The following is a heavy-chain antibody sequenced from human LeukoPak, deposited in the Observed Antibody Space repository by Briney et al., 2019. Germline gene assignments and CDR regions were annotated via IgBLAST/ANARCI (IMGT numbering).Heavy chain of an antibody. J-gene: IGHJ3*02. CDR2: MSDSGSA. D-gene: IGHD2-2*01. CDR1: GGSISSYS. Sequence: SETLSLTCSASGGSISSYSWSWIRQPPGKGLEWIGYMSDSGSANYNPSLKSRVTVSGDRFKNLFSLKLSSVTAADTAVYYCAGTPYCSSDNCYRFYNGNDAFDIWGQGTKVTVSS. V-gene: IGHV4-59*08. CDR3: AGTPYCSSDNCYRFYNGNDAFDI.